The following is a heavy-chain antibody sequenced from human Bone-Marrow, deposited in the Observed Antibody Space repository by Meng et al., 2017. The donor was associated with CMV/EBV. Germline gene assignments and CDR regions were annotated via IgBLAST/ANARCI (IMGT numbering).Heavy chain of an antibody. CDR2: ISGSGGST. D-gene: IGHD6-6*01. J-gene: IGHJ4*02. CDR3: AKDTVEYSSATDY. CDR1: GFTFSSYA. V-gene: IGHV3-23*01. Sequence: GESLKISCAASGFTFSSYAMSGVRQAAGKRLEWVSAISGSGGSTYYADSVKGRFTISRDNSKKTLYLQMNSRTAEHTAVYYCAKDTVEYSSATDYWGQGTLVTVSS.